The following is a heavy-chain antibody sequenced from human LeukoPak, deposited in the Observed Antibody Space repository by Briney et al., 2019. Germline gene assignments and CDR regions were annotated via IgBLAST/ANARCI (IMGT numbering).Heavy chain of an antibody. D-gene: IGHD6-13*01. Sequence: GGSLRLSCTASGFTFGDYAMSWVRQAPGKGLEWVAVISYDGSNKYYADSVKGRFTISRDNSKNTLYLQMNSLRAEDTAVYYCAKDRVRYSSSCDYWGQGTLVTVSS. CDR1: GFTFGDYA. J-gene: IGHJ4*02. V-gene: IGHV3-30*04. CDR2: ISYDGSNK. CDR3: AKDRVRYSSSCDY.